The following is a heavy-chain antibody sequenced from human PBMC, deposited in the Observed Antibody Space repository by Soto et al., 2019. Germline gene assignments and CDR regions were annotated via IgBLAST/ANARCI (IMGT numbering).Heavy chain of an antibody. J-gene: IGHJ3*02. V-gene: IGHV2-5*01. CDR1: GLSFGTSGVG. CDR2: IYWNDDK. D-gene: IGHD4-17*01. CDR3: ASMTTVATAAFDI. Sequence: QITLKESGPTQVKPTQTLTLTCTASGLSFGTSGVGGGWIRQPPGEALEWLALIYWNDDKRYSPSLKSSLTITKDTSKNQVVLTMTNVDPVDTATYYCASMTTVATAAFDIWGQGTMVTVSS.